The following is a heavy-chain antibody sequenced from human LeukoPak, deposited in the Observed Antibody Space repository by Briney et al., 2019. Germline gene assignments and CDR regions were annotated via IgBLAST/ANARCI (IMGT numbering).Heavy chain of an antibody. CDR2: IYYSGST. Sequence: PSETLSLTCTVSGGSISSYYWSWIRQPPGKGLEWIGYIYYSGSTNYNPSLKSRVTISVDTSKNQFSLKLSSVTAADTAVYYCARLFRGLGFGGFRGNYFDYWGQGTLVTVSS. V-gene: IGHV4-59*01. J-gene: IGHJ4*02. D-gene: IGHD3-10*01. CDR1: GGSISSYY. CDR3: ARLFRGLGFGGFRGNYFDY.